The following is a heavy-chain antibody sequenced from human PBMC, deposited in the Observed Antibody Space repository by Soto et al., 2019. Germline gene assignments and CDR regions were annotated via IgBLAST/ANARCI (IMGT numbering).Heavy chain of an antibody. V-gene: IGHV1-69*02. D-gene: IGHD6-13*01. CDR1: GGTFSSST. CDR2: IIPILGIA. CDR3: ARRSQQLVLDY. Sequence: QVQLVQSGAEVKKPGSSVKVSCKASGGTFSSSTISWVRQAPGQGLEWMGRIIPILGIANYAQKFQGRVTMTTNKSTSTAHMELRSVRSEDTAVYYCARRSQQLVLDYGGQGTLVSVSS. J-gene: IGHJ4*02.